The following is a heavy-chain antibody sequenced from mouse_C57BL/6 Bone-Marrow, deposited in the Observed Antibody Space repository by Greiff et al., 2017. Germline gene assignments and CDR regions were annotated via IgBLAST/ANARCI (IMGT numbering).Heavy chain of an antibody. Sequence: DVQLQESGPVLVKPGASVKMSCKASGYTFTDYYMNWVKQSHGKSLEWIGVINPYNGGTSYNQKFKGKATLTVDKSSSTAYMELNSLTSEDSAVYYCAREGIYYGNFGDYWGQGTTLTVSS. J-gene: IGHJ2*01. CDR3: AREGIYYGNFGDY. CDR2: INPYNGGT. D-gene: IGHD2-1*01. CDR1: GYTFTDYY. V-gene: IGHV1-19*01.